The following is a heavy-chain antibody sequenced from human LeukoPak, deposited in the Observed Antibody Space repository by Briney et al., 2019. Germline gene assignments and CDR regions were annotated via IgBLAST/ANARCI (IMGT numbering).Heavy chain of an antibody. CDR1: GFTFSSYW. CDR3: AGGNTYYDFWSGYSDNWFDP. J-gene: IGHJ5*02. CDR2: IKQDGSEK. D-gene: IGHD3-3*01. V-gene: IGHV3-7*01. Sequence: GGSLRLSCAASGFTFSSYWMSWVRQAPGKWLEWVANIKQDGSEKYYVDSVKGRFTISRDNAKNSLYLQMNSLRAEDTAVYYCAGGNTYYDFWSGYSDNWFDPWSQGTLVTVSS.